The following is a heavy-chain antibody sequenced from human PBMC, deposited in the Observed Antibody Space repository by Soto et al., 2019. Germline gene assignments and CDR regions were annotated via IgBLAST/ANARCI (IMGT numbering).Heavy chain of an antibody. CDR3: AGVGYCSSTSCYGYYYYYYMDV. D-gene: IGHD2-2*01. Sequence: QVQLQQWGAGLLKPSETLSLTCAVYGGSFSGYYWSWIRQPPGKGLEWIGEINHSGSTNYNPSLKRRVTISVDTSKNQFSLKLSSVTAADTAVYYCAGVGYCSSTSCYGYYYYYYMDVWGKGTTVTVSS. CDR2: INHSGST. V-gene: IGHV4-34*01. J-gene: IGHJ6*03. CDR1: GGSFSGYY.